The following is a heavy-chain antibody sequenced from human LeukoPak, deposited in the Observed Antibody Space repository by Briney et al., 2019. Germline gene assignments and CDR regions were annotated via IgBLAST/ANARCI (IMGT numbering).Heavy chain of an antibody. CDR3: ARGGAGYCSSTSCPIENFDY. J-gene: IGHJ4*02. D-gene: IGHD2-2*01. V-gene: IGHV4-59*11. CDR2: IYYSGST. CDR1: GGSISSHY. Sequence: IPSETLSLTCTVSGGSISSHYWSWIRQPPGKGLEWIGYIYYSGSTNYNPSLKSRVTISVDTSKNQFSLKLSSVTAADTAVYYCARGGAGYCSSTSCPIENFDYWGQGTLVTVSS.